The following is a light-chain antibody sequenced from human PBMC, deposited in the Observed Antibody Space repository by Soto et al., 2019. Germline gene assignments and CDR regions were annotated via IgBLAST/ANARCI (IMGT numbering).Light chain of an antibody. CDR1: QSLLHSNGYNY. CDR2: LGS. Sequence: DIVMTQSPLSLPVTPGEPASISCRSSQSLLHSNGYNYLDWYLQKPGQSPQLLNCLGSTRASGVPDRFSGSGSGTDFTLKISRVEAEDVGVYYCMQALQTPWTFGQGTKVEI. V-gene: IGKV2-28*01. J-gene: IGKJ1*01. CDR3: MQALQTPWT.